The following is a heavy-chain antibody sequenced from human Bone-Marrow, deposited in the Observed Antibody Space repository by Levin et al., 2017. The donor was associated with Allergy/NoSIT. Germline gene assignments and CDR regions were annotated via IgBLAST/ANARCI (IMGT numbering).Heavy chain of an antibody. CDR2: IYGDGDQ. J-gene: IGHJ6*02. D-gene: IGHD4-23*01. Sequence: NVSGPTLVKPTQTLTLTCTFSGFSLTTSGVGVGWIRPPPGKALEWLALIYGDGDQRYRPSLKNRLTIAKDTSKNQVVLTMINMDPIDTATYYCARDLSELVVLPGGNPDQYDFYYYGMDVWGQGTTVTVSS. CDR1: GFSLTTSGVG. CDR3: ARDLSELVVLPGGNPDQYDFYYYGMDV. V-gene: IGHV2-5*02.